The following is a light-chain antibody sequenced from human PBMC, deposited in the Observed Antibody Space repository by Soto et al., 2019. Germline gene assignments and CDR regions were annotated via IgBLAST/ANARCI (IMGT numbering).Light chain of an antibody. CDR2: GAS. CDR1: QSVSSY. CDR3: QQYGSSPRT. V-gene: IGKV3-20*01. J-gene: IGKJ2*01. Sequence: EIVLTQSPGTLSLSPGEGATLSCRASQSVSSYLAWYQQKPGQAPRLLIYGASTRATDIPDRFSGSGSGTDFTLTISRLEPEDLAVYYCQQYGSSPRTFGQGTKLXX.